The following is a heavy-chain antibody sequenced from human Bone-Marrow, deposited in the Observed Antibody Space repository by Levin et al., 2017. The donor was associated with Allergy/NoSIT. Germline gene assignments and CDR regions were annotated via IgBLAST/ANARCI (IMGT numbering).Heavy chain of an antibody. J-gene: IGHJ4*02. CDR1: EFNVRNNY. CDR2: MYSGGST. Sequence: GGSLRLSCEVSEFNVRNNYMSWVRQAPGKGLEWVSFMYSGGSTHYAESVKGRFTISRDNTKNTLHLQMNSLRAEDTAVYYCVRRWQWGQGTLVTVYS. V-gene: IGHV3-66*04. CDR3: VRRWQ. D-gene: IGHD2-15*01.